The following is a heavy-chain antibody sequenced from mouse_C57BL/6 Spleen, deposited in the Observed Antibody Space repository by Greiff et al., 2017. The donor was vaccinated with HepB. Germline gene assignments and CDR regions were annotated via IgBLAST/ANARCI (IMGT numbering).Heavy chain of an antibody. V-gene: IGHV3-6*01. CDR3: ARGDYGYAMDY. CDR1: GYSITSGYY. Sequence: EVQLKESGPGLVKPSQSLSLTCSVTGYSITSGYYWNWIRQFPGNKLEWMGYISYDGSNNYNPSLKNRISITRDTSKNQFFLKLNSVTTEGTATYYCARGDYGYAMDYWGQGTSVTVSS. D-gene: IGHD2-4*01. CDR2: ISYDGSN. J-gene: IGHJ4*01.